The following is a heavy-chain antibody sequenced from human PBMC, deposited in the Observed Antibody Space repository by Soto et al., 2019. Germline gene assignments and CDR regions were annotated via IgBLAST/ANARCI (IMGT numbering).Heavy chain of an antibody. J-gene: IGHJ6*03. CDR2: ISSSGSTI. D-gene: IGHD6-6*01. CDR1: GFTFSDYY. V-gene: IGHV3-11*01. Sequence: PGGSLRLSCAASGFTFSDYYMSWIRQAPGKGLEWVSYISSSGSTIYYADSVKGRFTISRDNAKNSLYLQMNSLRAEDTAVYYCARPPSSVYYYYYMDVWGKGTTVTVSS. CDR3: ARPPSSVYYYYYMDV.